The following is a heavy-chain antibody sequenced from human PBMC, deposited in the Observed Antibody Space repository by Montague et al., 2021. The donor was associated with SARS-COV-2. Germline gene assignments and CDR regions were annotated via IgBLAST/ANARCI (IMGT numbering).Heavy chain of an antibody. V-gene: IGHV3-23*01. CDR3: AKGRTVVATISPFDC. CDR1: GFTFSSYA. D-gene: IGHD5-12*01. Sequence: SLRFSCAASGFTFSSYAMSWVRQAPGKGLEWVSAISGSGGSTYYADSVKGRFTISRDNSKNTLYLQMNSLRAEDTAVYYCAKGRTVVATISPFDCWGQGTLVTVSS. CDR2: ISGSGGST. J-gene: IGHJ4*02.